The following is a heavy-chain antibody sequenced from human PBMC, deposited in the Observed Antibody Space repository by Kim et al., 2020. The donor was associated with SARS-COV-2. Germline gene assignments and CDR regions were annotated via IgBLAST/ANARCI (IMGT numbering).Heavy chain of an antibody. V-gene: IGHV6-1*01. D-gene: IGHD3-16*01. J-gene: IGHJ4*02. Sequence: NDYAISVKSRMTLNPDTSTNQFSLRLNSVTPGDTAVYYCARRVSRGGFDYWGQGILVTVSS. CDR3: ARRVSRGGFDY. CDR2: N.